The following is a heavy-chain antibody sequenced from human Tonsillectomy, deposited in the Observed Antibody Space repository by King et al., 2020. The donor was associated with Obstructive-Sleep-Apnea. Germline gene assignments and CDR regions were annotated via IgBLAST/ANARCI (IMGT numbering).Heavy chain of an antibody. J-gene: IGHJ4*02. D-gene: IGHD3-22*01. V-gene: IGHV3-7*01. CDR3: ARRPGDYYDSSGYWFDY. CDR2: IKQDGSDK. Sequence: VQLVESGGILVQPGGSLRLSCAASGFTFTTYWMGWVRQAPGKGLEWVANIKQDGSDKHYVDSVKGRFTIYRDNAKNSLFLQMNNLRAEDTAVYYCARRPGDYYDSSGYWFDYWGQGTLVTVSS. CDR1: GFTFTTYW.